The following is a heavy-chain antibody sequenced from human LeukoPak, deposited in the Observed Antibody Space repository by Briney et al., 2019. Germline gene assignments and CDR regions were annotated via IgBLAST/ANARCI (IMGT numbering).Heavy chain of an antibody. V-gene: IGHV3-23*01. CDR1: GFTFSSYA. Sequence: GGSLRLSCAASGFTFSSYAMSWVRQAPGKGLEWVSAISGSGGSTYYADSVKGRFTISRDNSKNTLYLQMNGLRAEDTAVYYCAKDPRPHTYYYDSSGYYTYFDYWGQGTLVTVSS. D-gene: IGHD3-22*01. J-gene: IGHJ4*02. CDR2: ISGSGGST. CDR3: AKDPRPHTYYYDSSGYYTYFDY.